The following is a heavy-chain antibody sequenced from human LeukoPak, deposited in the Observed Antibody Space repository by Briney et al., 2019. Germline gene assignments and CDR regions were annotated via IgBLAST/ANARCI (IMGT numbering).Heavy chain of an antibody. CDR1: GGSITTYY. V-gene: IGHV4-59*08. Sequence: SETLSLTCTVSGGSITTYYWSWIPQPPAKGPEWIAYIYYSGITNYNPSLKSRVSISVDTSKNLFSLSLSSVTAADTAVYYCARHAVYSGDYSFWFDPWGLGTLVTVSS. CDR2: IYYSGIT. CDR3: ARHAVYSGDYSFWFDP. J-gene: IGHJ5*02. D-gene: IGHD1-26*01.